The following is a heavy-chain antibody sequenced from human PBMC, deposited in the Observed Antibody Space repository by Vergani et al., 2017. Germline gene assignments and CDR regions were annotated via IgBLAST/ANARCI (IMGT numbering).Heavy chain of an antibody. CDR2: IKSDGRI. CDR1: GFRVTTYY. CDR3: ASSGIAGNVGVAYYGMDV. J-gene: IGHJ6*02. V-gene: IGHV3-66*02. D-gene: IGHD1-1*01. Sequence: VELLESGGGLAQPGGSLRVSCSASGFRVTTYYMSWVRQAPGKGLEWVSVIKSDGRISYAESVRSRFTISRDKSQNTVSLQMNSRRTEDTAVDFCASSGIAGNVGVAYYGMDVWGRGTTVTVSS.